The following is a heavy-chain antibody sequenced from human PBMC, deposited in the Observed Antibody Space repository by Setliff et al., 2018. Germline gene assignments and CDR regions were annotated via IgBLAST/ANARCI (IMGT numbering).Heavy chain of an antibody. Sequence: GGSLRLSCAASEFTFRDYWMVWVRQAPGKGLEFVASIRGDGSDKVYVDSVKGRFTISRDNAKNSLSLQMNGLRAEDTSVYYCGRDVFDFRTGQGGPWGQGTRVTSPQ. D-gene: IGHD3-3*01. CDR3: GRDVFDFRTGQGGP. J-gene: IGHJ5*02. CDR1: EFTFRDYW. V-gene: IGHV3-7*01. CDR2: IRGDGSDK.